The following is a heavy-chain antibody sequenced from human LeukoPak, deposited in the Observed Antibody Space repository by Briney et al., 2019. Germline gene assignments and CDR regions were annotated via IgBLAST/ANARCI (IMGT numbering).Heavy chain of an antibody. J-gene: IGHJ4*02. CDR1: RFTFNSYT. CDR3: ARNENSGWGYFDY. V-gene: IGHV3-23*01. Sequence: GGSLRLSCAASRFTFNSYTMSWVRQAPGKGLEWVSVIGGSNGITFYVGSVKGRFTISRDNSKDTLYLQMNSLRAEDTAVYYCARNENSGWGYFDYWGQGTLVTVSS. CDR2: IGGSNGIT. D-gene: IGHD5-12*01.